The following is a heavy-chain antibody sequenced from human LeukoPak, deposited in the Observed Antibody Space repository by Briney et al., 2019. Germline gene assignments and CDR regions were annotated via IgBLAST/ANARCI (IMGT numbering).Heavy chain of an antibody. J-gene: IGHJ4*02. CDR2: ISGSGGST. Sequence: PGGSLRLSCAASGFIFSSYNMNWVRQAPGKGLEWVSAISGSGGSTYYADSVKGRFTISRDNSKNTLYLQMNSLRAEDTAVYYCARVASDYDFWSGYFTGNFDYWGQGTLVTVSS. V-gene: IGHV3-23*01. D-gene: IGHD3-3*01. CDR1: GFIFSSYN. CDR3: ARVASDYDFWSGYFTGNFDY.